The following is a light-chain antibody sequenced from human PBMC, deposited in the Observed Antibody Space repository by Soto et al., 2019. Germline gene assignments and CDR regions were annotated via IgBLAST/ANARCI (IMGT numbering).Light chain of an antibody. Sequence: DIQMTQSPSSVSASVGDRVTISCRASQNILTWLAWYQQKPGKAPDLLIYGASTLQSGVPSRFSGSGSGTDFTLTISDLQPEDFATYYCQQVNSFPRTFGQGTTVEIK. CDR1: QNILTW. CDR3: QQVNSFPRT. J-gene: IGKJ1*01. CDR2: GAS. V-gene: IGKV1-12*01.